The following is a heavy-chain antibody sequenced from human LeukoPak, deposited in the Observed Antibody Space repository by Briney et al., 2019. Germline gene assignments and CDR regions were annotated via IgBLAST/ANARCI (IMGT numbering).Heavy chain of an antibody. CDR1: GFTFSSYW. Sequence: SGGSLRLSCAASGFTFSSYWMSWVRQAPGKGLEWVANIKQDGSEKYYVDSVKGRFTISRDNAKNSLYLQMNSPRAEDTAVYYCARDASSSSPDFDYWGQGTLVTVSS. J-gene: IGHJ4*02. CDR2: IKQDGSEK. D-gene: IGHD6-6*01. V-gene: IGHV3-7*01. CDR3: ARDASSSSPDFDY.